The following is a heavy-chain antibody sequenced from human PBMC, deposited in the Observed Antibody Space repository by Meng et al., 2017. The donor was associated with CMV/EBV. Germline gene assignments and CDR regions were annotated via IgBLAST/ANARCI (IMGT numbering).Heavy chain of an antibody. Sequence: LSCAASGFTFSSDWMHWVRQAPGKGRVWVSRINSDGSSTSYADSVKGRFTISRDNAKNTLYLQMNSLRAEDTAVYYCASGTLRLGFDPWGQGTLVTVSS. J-gene: IGHJ5*02. D-gene: IGHD1-26*01. CDR1: GFTFSSDW. CDR2: INSDGSST. V-gene: IGHV3-74*01. CDR3: ASGTLRLGFDP.